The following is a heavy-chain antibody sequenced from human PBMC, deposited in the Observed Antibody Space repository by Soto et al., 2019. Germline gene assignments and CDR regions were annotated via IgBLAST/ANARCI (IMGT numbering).Heavy chain of an antibody. D-gene: IGHD3-16*01. J-gene: IGHJ4*02. CDR3: ARADLGARSEFDY. CDR1: GYTFTGYY. V-gene: IGHV1-2*04. CDR2: INPNSVGT. Sequence: ASVKVFCKASGYTFTGYYMHWVRQAPGQGLEWMGWINPNSVGTNYAQKFQGWVTMTRDTSISTAYMELSRLRSDATAVYYCARADLGARSEFDYWGQGTLVTVSS.